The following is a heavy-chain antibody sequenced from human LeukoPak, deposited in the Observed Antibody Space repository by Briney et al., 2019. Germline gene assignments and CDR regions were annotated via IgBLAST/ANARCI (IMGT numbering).Heavy chain of an antibody. V-gene: IGHV3-11*01. CDR1: GFTFSDYY. D-gene: IGHD3-9*01. CDR3: AREISDYDILTGYYKSGMDV. J-gene: IGHJ6*02. CDR2: ISSSGSTI. Sequence: PGGSLRLSCAASGFTFSDYYMSWIRQAPGKGLEWVSYISSSGSTIYYADSVKGRFTISRDNAKNSLCLQMNSLRAEDTAVYYCAREISDYDILTGYYKSGMDVWGQGTTVTVSS.